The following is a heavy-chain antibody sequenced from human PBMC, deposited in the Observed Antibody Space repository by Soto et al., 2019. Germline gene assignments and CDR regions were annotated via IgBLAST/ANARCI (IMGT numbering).Heavy chain of an antibody. Sequence: QVQLVESGGGLVKPGGSLRLSCAASGFTLSDYYMSWIRQAPVKGLDWFSYISSSGSTIYYADSVKGRFTISRDNAKNSLYLQMNSLRAEDTAVYYCARDPEDIVVVPAATRPVDYWGQGTLVTVSS. CDR3: ARDPEDIVVVPAATRPVDY. V-gene: IGHV3-11*01. D-gene: IGHD2-2*01. J-gene: IGHJ4*02. CDR1: GFTLSDYY. CDR2: ISSSGSTI.